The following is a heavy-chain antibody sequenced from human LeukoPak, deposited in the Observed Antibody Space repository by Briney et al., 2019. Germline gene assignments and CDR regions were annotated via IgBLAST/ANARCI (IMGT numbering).Heavy chain of an antibody. CDR1: GGSISSSSYY. D-gene: IGHD5-18*01. CDR2: IYYSGST. V-gene: IGHV4-39*07. CDR3: ARDTTDVDTAMVQTPKLDY. J-gene: IGHJ4*02. Sequence: PSETLSLTCTVSGGSISSSSYYWGWIRQPPGKGLEWIGSIYYSGSTYYNPSLKSRVTISVDTSKNQFSLKLSSVTAADTAVYYCARDTTDVDTAMVQTPKLDYWGQGTLVTVSS.